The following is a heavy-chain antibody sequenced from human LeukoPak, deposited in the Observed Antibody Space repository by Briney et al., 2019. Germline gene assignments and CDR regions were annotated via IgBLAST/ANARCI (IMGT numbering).Heavy chain of an antibody. D-gene: IGHD2-15*01. CDR1: GGSISSYY. Sequence: SETLSLTCTVSGGSISSYYWSWIRQPPAKGLEWIGYIYYSGSTNYNPSLKSRVTISVDTSKNQFSLKLSSVTAADTAVYYCARAPLEDGVVVAANWFDPWGQGTLVTVSS. V-gene: IGHV4-59*01. J-gene: IGHJ5*02. CDR2: IYYSGST. CDR3: ARAPLEDGVVVAANWFDP.